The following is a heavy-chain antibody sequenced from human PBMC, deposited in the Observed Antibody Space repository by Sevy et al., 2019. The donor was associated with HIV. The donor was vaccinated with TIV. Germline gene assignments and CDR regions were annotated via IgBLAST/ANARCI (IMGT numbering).Heavy chain of an antibody. V-gene: IGHV3-30*02. CDR2: INFDGSDR. J-gene: IGHJ5*02. D-gene: IGHD2-2*01. CDR3: AKDLRVVIPAAMQPADL. CDR1: KFPFRSNG. Sequence: GGSLRLSCVASKFPFRSNGFHWVRQPPGKGLEWLSYINFDGSDRKYADSLKGRFTVSRDNSKNTLYLQMNSLRAEDTAVDYCAKDLRVVIPAAMQPADLWGQGTLVTVSS.